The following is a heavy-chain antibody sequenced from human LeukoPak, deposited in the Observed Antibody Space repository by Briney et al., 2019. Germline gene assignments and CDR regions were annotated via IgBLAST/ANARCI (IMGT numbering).Heavy chain of an antibody. CDR3: ATSGQWLVPRGAFDI. CDR1: GYTFTGYY. Sequence: ASVTVSCKASGYTFTGYYLHWVRQAPGQGLEWMGWIYPKTGGTSYAQKFQGRVTMTRDTSISTAYMELSSLRSEDTAVYYCATSGQWLVPRGAFDIWGQGTMVTVSS. J-gene: IGHJ3*02. V-gene: IGHV1-2*02. CDR2: IYPKTGGT. D-gene: IGHD6-19*01.